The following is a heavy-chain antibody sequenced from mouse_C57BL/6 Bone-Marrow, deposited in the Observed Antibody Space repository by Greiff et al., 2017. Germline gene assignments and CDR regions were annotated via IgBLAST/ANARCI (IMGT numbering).Heavy chain of an antibody. CDR2: IYPYNGVS. CDR1: GYSFTGYY. J-gene: IGHJ4*01. CDR3: ARLGRGYAMDY. D-gene: IGHD4-1*01. V-gene: IGHV1-31*01. Sequence: EVHLVESGPELVKPGASVKISCKASGYSFTGYYMHWVKQSHGNILDWIGYIYPYNGVSSYNQKFKGKATLTVDKSSSTAYMELRSLTSEDSAVYYCARLGRGYAMDYWGQGTSVTVSS.